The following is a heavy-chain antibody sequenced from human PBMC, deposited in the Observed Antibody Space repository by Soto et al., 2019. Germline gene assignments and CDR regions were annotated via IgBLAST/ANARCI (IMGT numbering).Heavy chain of an antibody. CDR2: IYPDDSDV. CDR1: GYEFSNFW. V-gene: IGHV5-51*01. Sequence: GESMKSAGSASGYEFSNFWIAWVRQMRGRGVEWMGVIYPDDSDVTYSPSFQGQVTISVDKSMTTAYLHWSSLRASDTATYYCAIHGNAGWFDPWGQGTPVTVSS. J-gene: IGHJ5*02. CDR3: AIHGNAGWFDP.